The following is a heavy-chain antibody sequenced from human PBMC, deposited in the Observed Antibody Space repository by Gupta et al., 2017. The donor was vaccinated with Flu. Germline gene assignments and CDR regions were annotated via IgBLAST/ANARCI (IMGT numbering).Heavy chain of an antibody. CDR3: ARDQEDGDYLETGYFDL. J-gene: IGHJ2*01. Sequence: QVQLQESCPGLVKPSETLSLTCAVSGSSISSGSYWGWIRQPPGKGLEWIGSIYHSGSTYYNPSLKSRVTISVDTSKNQFSLKLSSVTAADTAVDYCARDQEDGDYLETGYFDLWGRGTLVTVSS. V-gene: IGHV4-38-2*02. CDR2: IYHSGST. D-gene: IGHD4-17*01. CDR1: GSSISSGSY.